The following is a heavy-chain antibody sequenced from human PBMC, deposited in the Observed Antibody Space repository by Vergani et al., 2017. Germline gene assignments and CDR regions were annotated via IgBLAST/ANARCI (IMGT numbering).Heavy chain of an antibody. D-gene: IGHD1-26*01. V-gene: IGHV1-2*02. CDR1: GYTFTGYF. CDR3: AKDRANSGAYPIDF. Sequence: QVRLMQSAAEVKKPGASVRVSCKASGYTFTGYFIHWVRQAPGQGLEWMGWINPNRGVTNYGQKFHGRVTMTSDTSTHTVYMELSRLKSDDTALYYCAKDRANSGAYPIDFWGPGTLVTVSS. J-gene: IGHJ4*02. CDR2: INPNRGVT.